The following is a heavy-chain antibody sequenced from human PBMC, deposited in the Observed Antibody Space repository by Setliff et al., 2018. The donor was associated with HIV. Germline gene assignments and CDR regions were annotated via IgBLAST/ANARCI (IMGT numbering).Heavy chain of an antibody. V-gene: IGHV3-30*01. CDR2: ISYDGSNK. D-gene: IGHD3-10*01. CDR3: ARSVIGYYYYGMDV. CDR1: GFTFSSYA. Sequence: GSLRLSCAASGFTFSSYAMHWVRQAPGKGLELVAVISYDGSNKYYADSVKGRFTISRDNSKNTLYLQMNSLRAEDTAVYYCARSVIGYYYYGMDVWGQGTLVTVSS. J-gene: IGHJ6*02.